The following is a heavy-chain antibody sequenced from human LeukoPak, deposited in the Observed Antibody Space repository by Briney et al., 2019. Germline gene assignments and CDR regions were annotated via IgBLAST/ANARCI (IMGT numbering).Heavy chain of an antibody. V-gene: IGHV3-30-3*01. J-gene: IGHJ4*02. D-gene: IGHD6-6*01. CDR3: AREVTSYGREYSSSSEPDY. Sequence: RSLRLSCAAFGFTFSSYAMHWVRQAPGKGLEWVAVISYDGSNKYYADSVKGRFTISRDNSKNTLYLQMNSLRAEDTAVYYCAREVTSYGREYSSSSEPDYWGQGTLVTVSS. CDR2: ISYDGSNK. CDR1: GFTFSSYA.